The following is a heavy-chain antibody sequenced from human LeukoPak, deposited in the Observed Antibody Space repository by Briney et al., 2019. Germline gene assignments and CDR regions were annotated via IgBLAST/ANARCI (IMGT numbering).Heavy chain of an antibody. V-gene: IGHV4-59*11. CDR2: IHYSGST. D-gene: IGHD2/OR15-2a*01. CDR1: GGSISGHY. Sequence: SETLSLICTVSGGSISGHYWTWVRQPPGKGLEWIGYIHYSGSTNYNPSLESRVTMSVDTSKNHFSLKLSSVTAADTAVYYCATTSGKIARDYWGQRTLVTVSS. CDR3: ATTSGKIARDY. J-gene: IGHJ4*02.